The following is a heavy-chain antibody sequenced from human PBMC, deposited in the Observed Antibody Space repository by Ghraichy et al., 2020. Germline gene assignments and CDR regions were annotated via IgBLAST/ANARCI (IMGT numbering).Heavy chain of an antibody. D-gene: IGHD5-12*01. CDR2: ISGNGYST. CDR3: AKDSRLMDV. J-gene: IGHJ6*04. V-gene: IGHV3-23*01. CDR1: GFTFSTYA. Sequence: LSLTCAASGFTFSTYAMSWVRQAPGKGLEWVSAISGNGYSTYYTDSVKGRFTISRDNSKNTLYLKMNSLRAEDTAAYYCAKDSRLMDVWGKGTTVTVSS.